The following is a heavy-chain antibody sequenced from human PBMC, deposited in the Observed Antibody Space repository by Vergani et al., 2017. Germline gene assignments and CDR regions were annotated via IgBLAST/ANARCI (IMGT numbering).Heavy chain of an antibody. V-gene: IGHV3-23*01. J-gene: IGHJ6*02. CDR1: GFTFNHYA. D-gene: IGHD5-12*01. CDR3: AKANPRNSGYDYLYYYHAMDV. Sequence: EVQLLESGGDLVQPGGSLRLFCAASGFTFNHYAMNWVRQAPGKGLEWVSGIGGSGGSTYYAGSVKGRFTISRDSSKNTLYPQMNSLSAGDTAVYYCAKANPRNSGYDYLYYYHAMDVWGQATTVTVSS. CDR2: IGGSGGST.